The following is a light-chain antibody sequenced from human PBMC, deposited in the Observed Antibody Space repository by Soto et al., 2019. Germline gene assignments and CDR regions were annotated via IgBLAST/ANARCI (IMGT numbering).Light chain of an antibody. Sequence: DIQMTQSPSTLSASVGDRASITCRASQSISGKLAWYQQKLGRAPKLLMYRTSSLEGGVPPRFSGSGSGTEFTLTISSLQPDDFATYYCQQYYTYPWTFGQGTKVEIK. CDR2: RTS. V-gene: IGKV1-5*03. CDR3: QQYYTYPWT. CDR1: QSISGK. J-gene: IGKJ1*01.